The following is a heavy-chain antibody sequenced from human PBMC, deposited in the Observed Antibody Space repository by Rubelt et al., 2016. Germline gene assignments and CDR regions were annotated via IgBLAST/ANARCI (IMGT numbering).Heavy chain of an antibody. D-gene: IGHD3-3*02. CDR2: SGST. CDR3: ATRTRIAFLDPLFDY. J-gene: IGHJ4*02. Sequence: SGSTYYNPSLKSRVTISVDTSKNQFSLKLSSVTAADTAVYYCATRTRIAFLDPLFDYWGQGTLVTVSS. V-gene: IGHV4-39*01.